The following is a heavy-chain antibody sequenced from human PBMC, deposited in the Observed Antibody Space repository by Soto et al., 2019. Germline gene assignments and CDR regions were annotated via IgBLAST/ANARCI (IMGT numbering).Heavy chain of an antibody. CDR3: ARLGGYYDFWSGYYTGIKGYYMDV. V-gene: IGHV4-59*08. CDR2: IYYSGST. D-gene: IGHD3-3*01. J-gene: IGHJ6*03. Sequence: PSETLSLTCTVSGGSISSYYWSWIRQPPGKGLEWIGYIYYSGSTNYNPSLKSRVTISVDTSKNQFSLKLSSVTAADTAVYYCARLGGYYDFWSGYYTGIKGYYMDVWGKGTTVTVSS. CDR1: GGSISSYY.